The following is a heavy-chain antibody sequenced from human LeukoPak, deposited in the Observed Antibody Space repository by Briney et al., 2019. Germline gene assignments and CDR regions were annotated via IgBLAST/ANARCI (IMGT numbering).Heavy chain of an antibody. J-gene: IGHJ4*02. Sequence: SETLSLTCAVYGGSFSGYYWSWIRQPPGKGLEWIGEINHSGSTNYNPSLKSRVTISVDTSKNQCSLKLSSVTAADTAVYYCARGVDTAMVGSDFDYWGQGTLVTVSS. D-gene: IGHD5-18*01. V-gene: IGHV4-34*01. CDR1: GGSFSGYY. CDR2: INHSGST. CDR3: ARGVDTAMVGSDFDY.